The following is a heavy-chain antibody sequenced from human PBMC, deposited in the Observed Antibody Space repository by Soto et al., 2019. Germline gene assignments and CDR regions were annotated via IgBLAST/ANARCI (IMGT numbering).Heavy chain of an antibody. J-gene: IGHJ3*02. CDR2: MRSDGSIT. CDR1: GFTFSSHY. CDR3: VKGSCTGGSCYSALGLDI. D-gene: IGHD2-15*01. V-gene: IGHV3-74*01. Sequence: EVRLVESGGGLAQPGGSLRLSCAASGFTFSSHYMHWVRQAPGKGLVWVSRMRSDGSITNYADSVEGRFTVSRDNARNTLFQEMNSLRAEDTAVYYCVKGSCTGGSCYSALGLDIWGQGSMVTVSS.